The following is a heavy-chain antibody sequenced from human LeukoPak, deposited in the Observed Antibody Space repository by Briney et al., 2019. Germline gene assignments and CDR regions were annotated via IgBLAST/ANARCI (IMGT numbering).Heavy chain of an antibody. V-gene: IGHV4-59*01. Sequence: PSETLSLTCSVSGGSLSTYYWNWIRETPGKGLEWIGHISNGNTDYNPSLKSRVTISVDTSKNQFSLKLTSVTAADTAIYYCARDKAHTYGRYFDPWGQGALVTVSS. D-gene: IGHD5-18*01. J-gene: IGHJ5*02. CDR2: ISNGNT. CDR3: ARDKAHTYGRYFDP. CDR1: GGSLSTYY.